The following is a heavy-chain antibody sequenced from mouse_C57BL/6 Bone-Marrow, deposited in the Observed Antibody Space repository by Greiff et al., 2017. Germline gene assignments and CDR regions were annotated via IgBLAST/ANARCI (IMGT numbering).Heavy chain of an antibody. CDR3: ARIYSWYFDV. J-gene: IGHJ1*03. CDR1: GFTFSDYG. V-gene: IGHV5-17*01. CDR2: ISSGSSTI. Sequence: DVQLVESGGGLVKPGGSLKLSCAASGFTFSDYGMHWVRQAPEKGLEWVAYISSGSSTIYYADTVKGRFTISRDNAKNTLFLQMTSLRSEDTAMYYCARIYSWYFDVWGTGTTVTVSS. D-gene: IGHD1-1*01.